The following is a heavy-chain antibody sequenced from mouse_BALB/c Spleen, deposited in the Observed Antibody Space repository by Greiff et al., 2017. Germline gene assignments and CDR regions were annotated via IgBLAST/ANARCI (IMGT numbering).Heavy chain of an antibody. Sequence: EVQLVESGGGLVKPGGSLKLSCAASGFTFSSYAMSWVRQTPEKRLEWVATISSGGSYTYFPDSVKGRFTISRDNAKNTLYLQMSSLRSEDTAMYYCARIITTATGNYAMDYWGQGTTLTVSS. CDR3: ARIITTATGNYAMDY. D-gene: IGHD1-2*01. J-gene: IGHJ2*01. CDR2: ISSGGSYT. CDR1: GFTFSSYA. V-gene: IGHV5-9-3*01.